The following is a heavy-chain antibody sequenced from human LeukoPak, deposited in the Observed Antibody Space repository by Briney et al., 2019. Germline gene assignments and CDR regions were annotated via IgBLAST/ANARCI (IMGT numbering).Heavy chain of an antibody. CDR3: ARGVVVTANYYFYGMDV. J-gene: IGHJ6*02. Sequence: GRSLRLSCAAPGFTFSSYGMHWVRQAPGKGLEWVAVIWYDGSNKYYADSVKGRFTISRDNSKNTLYLQMNSLRAEDTAVYYCARGVVVTANYYFYGMDVWGQGTTVTVSS. CDR2: IWYDGSNK. D-gene: IGHD2-21*02. CDR1: GFTFSSYG. V-gene: IGHV3-33*01.